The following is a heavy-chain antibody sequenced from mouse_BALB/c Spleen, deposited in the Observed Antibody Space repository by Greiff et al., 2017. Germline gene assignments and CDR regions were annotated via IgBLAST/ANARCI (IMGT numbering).Heavy chain of an antibody. J-gene: IGHJ1*01. CDR2: IDPFNGGT. CDR1: GYSFTSYY. Sequence: VQLQQSGPELMKPGASVKISCKASGYSFTSYYMHWVKQSHGKSLEWIGYIDPFNGGTSYNQKFKGKATLTVDKSSSTAYMHLSSLTSEDSAVYYCARLLYCDVWGAGTTVTVSS. V-gene: IGHV1S135*01. CDR3: ARLLYCDV.